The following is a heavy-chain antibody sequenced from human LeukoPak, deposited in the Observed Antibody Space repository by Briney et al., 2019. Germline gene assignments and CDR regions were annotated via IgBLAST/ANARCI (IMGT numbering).Heavy chain of an antibody. Sequence: ASVKVSCKASGYTFTSYAMHWVRQAPGQRLEWMGWINAGNGNTKYSQEFQGRVTITRDTSASTAYMELSSLRSEDMAVYYCATLTWVQLWLLDYWGQGTLVTVSS. V-gene: IGHV1-3*03. D-gene: IGHD5-18*01. CDR3: ATLTWVQLWLLDY. CDR2: INAGNGNT. J-gene: IGHJ4*02. CDR1: GYTFTSYA.